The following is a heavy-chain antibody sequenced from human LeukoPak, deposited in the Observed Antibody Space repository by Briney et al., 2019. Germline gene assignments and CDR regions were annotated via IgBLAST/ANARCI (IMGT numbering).Heavy chain of an antibody. D-gene: IGHD6-13*01. CDR3: AREWQGGIAAAGTRIEGDY. V-gene: IGHV3-7*01. Sequence: GGYLRLSCAVSGFSVSGYWMTWVRQAPGKGLEWVANIKQDGSEKNYVDSVKGRFTISRDNAENSLFLQMNSLRVEGTAVYYCAREWQGGIAAAGTRIEGDYWGQGTLVAVSS. CDR2: IKQDGSEK. CDR1: GFSVSGYW. J-gene: IGHJ4*02.